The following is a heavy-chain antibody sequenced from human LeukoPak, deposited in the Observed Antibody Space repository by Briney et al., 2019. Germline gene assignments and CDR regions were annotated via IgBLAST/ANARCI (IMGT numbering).Heavy chain of an antibody. D-gene: IGHD3-10*01. J-gene: IGHJ4*02. Sequence: SETLSLTCAVYGGSFSGYYWGWIRQPPGKGLEWIGEINHSGSTNYNPSLKSRVTISVDTSKNQFSLKLSSVTAADTAVYYCARHGRYGSGSYYPDYWGQGTLVTVSS. CDR3: ARHGRYGSGSYYPDY. CDR2: INHSGST. CDR1: GGSFSGYY. V-gene: IGHV4-34*01.